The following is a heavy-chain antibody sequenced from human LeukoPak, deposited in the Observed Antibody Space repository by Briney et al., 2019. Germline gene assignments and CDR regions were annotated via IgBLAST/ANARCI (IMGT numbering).Heavy chain of an antibody. Sequence: GGSLRLSCVVSGFTFSSYAMHWVRQAPDRGLEWVAVTSYDGSNKYYADSVKGRFTISRDNAKNSLYLQMNSLRAEDTAVYYCARGPYCSSTSCYTGGYYYYMDVWGKGTTVTVSS. CDR1: GFTFSSYA. CDR2: TSYDGSNK. J-gene: IGHJ6*03. CDR3: ARGPYCSSTSCYTGGYYYYMDV. D-gene: IGHD2-2*02. V-gene: IGHV3-30-3*01.